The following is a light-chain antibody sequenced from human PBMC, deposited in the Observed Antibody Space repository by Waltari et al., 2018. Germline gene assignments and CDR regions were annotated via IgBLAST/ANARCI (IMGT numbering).Light chain of an antibody. V-gene: IGLV2-23*01. J-gene: IGLJ1*01. Sequence: QSALTQPASVSGSPGQSITISCTGTRSDVGIYNLVSWYQQHPGKAPKLMIYEGSKRPSGLSNRFSGSKTGNTASLTISGLQAEDEADYYCCSYAGSPFVFGTGTKVTVL. CDR3: CSYAGSPFV. CDR2: EGS. CDR1: RSDVGIYNL.